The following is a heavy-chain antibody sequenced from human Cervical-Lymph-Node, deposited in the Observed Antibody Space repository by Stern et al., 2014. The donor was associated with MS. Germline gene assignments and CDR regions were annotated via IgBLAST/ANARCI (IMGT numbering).Heavy chain of an antibody. CDR3: ARGVVSNRAAATLHNLFDP. CDR2: ILPILGLA. V-gene: IGHV1-69*04. Sequence: QDQLVQSGAEVKKPGSSMNVSCKTSGGTFSSSYAITWMRPAPGQGLEWIGRILPILGLANYAQKFQDRVIITADKSTSTAYMELSSLRSEDTAVYYCARGVVSNRAAATLHNLFDPWGQGTLVTVSS. D-gene: IGHD2-15*01. CDR1: GGTFSSSYA. J-gene: IGHJ5*02.